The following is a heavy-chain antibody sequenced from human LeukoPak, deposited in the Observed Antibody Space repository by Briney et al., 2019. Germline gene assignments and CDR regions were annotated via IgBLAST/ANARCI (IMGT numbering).Heavy chain of an antibody. J-gene: IGHJ5*02. CDR3: ARKGDWFDP. Sequence: SETLSLTCTVSGGSISSSSYYWGWIRQPPGKGLEWIGSIYYSGSAYYNPSLKSRVTISVDTSKNQFSLKLSSVTAADTAVYYCARKGDWFDPWGQGTLVTVSS. V-gene: IGHV4-39*07. D-gene: IGHD1-26*01. CDR1: GGSISSSSYY. CDR2: IYYSGSA.